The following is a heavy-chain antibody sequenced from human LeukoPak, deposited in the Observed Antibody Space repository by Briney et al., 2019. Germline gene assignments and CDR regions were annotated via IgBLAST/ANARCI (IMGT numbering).Heavy chain of an antibody. V-gene: IGHV3-21*01. CDR1: GFTFSSYS. CDR2: ISSSSSYI. J-gene: IGHJ6*04. CDR3: AELGITMIGGV. D-gene: IGHD3-10*02. Sequence: GGSLRLSCAASGFTFSSYSMNWVRQAPGKGLEWVSSISSSSSYIYYADSVKGRFTISRDNAKTSLYLQMNRLRADDTAVYYCAELGITMIGGVWGKGTTVTISS.